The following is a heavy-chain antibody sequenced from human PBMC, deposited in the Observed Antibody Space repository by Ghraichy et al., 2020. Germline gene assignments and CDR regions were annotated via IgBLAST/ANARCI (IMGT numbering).Heavy chain of an antibody. J-gene: IGHJ4*02. CDR1: GGSISSSSYY. CDR2: IYYSGST. V-gene: IGHV4-39*02. D-gene: IGHD5-24*01. Sequence: SQNLSLTCTVSGGSISSSSYYWGWIRQPPGKGLEWIGSIYYSGSTYYNPSLKSRVTISVDTSKNQFSLKLSSVTAADTAVYYCAREMGDGYNYFLLDYWGQGTLVTVSS. CDR3: AREMGDGYNYFLLDY.